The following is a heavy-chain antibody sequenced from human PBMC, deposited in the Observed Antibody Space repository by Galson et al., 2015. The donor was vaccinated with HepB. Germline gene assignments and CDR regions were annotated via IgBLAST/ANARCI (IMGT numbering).Heavy chain of an antibody. Sequence: SLRLSCAASGFTFSSYGMHWVRQAPGKGLEWVAVIWYDGSNKYYADSVKGRFTITRDNSKNTLYLQMNSLRAEDTAVYYCARDLFATLPYGDYVVEVYPDYWGQGTLVTVSS. V-gene: IGHV3-33*08. CDR1: GFTFSSYG. J-gene: IGHJ4*02. CDR3: ARDLFATLPYGDYVVEVYPDY. CDR2: IWYDGSNK. D-gene: IGHD4-17*01.